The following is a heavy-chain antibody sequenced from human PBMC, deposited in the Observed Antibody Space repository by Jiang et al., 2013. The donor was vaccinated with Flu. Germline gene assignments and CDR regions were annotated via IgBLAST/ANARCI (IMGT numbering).Heavy chain of an antibody. D-gene: IGHD2-8*01. J-gene: IGHJ4*02. V-gene: IGHV6-1*01. CDR3: TNGLNSGTIFDL. CDR1: GDSVSSQISS. Sequence: SQTLSLTCAISGDSVSSQISSWHWIRQSPSRGLEWLGGTYYRSKWYTDYAVSVKSRITINPDTSRNQFSLHLTSMTPETRTLFCATNGLNSGTIFDLWAQGNVGHRLL. CDR2: TYYRSKWYT.